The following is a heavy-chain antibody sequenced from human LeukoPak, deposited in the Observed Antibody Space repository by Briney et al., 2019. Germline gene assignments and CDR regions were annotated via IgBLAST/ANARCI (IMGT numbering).Heavy chain of an antibody. D-gene: IGHD5-18*01. CDR3: ARDGDTAATPHWFDP. Sequence: GASVKVSCKASGGTFSSYAISWVRQAPGQGLEWMGRIIPIFGIANYAQKFQGRVTITADKSTSTAYMELSSLRSEDTAVYSCARDGDTAATPHWFDPWGQGTLVTVS. V-gene: IGHV1-69*04. CDR2: IIPIFGIA. J-gene: IGHJ5*02. CDR1: GGTFSSYA.